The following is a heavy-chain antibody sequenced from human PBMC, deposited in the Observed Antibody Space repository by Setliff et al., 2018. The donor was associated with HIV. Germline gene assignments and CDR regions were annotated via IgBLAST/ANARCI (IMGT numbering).Heavy chain of an antibody. CDR3: ARVPSGAAGLVRAGFYF. V-gene: IGHV1-18*01. CDR2: ITIDSGHT. Sequence: ASVKVSCKASGYSFTAYGISWVRQAPGQGFEWMGWITIDSGHTNFAQKFQDRVTVTTDTSTNTTYMERRGLRSDDTATYYCARVPSGAAGLVRAGFYFWGQGTLVTVSS. D-gene: IGHD6-25*01. J-gene: IGHJ4*01. CDR1: GYSFTAYG.